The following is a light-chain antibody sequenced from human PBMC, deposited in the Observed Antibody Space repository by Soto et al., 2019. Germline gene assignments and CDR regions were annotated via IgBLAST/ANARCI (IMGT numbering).Light chain of an antibody. CDR3: QQLYIFPLT. CDR1: QGISSF. CDR2: AAS. V-gene: IGKV1-9*01. Sequence: DIHLTQSPSFLSASVGDRVTITCRASQGISSFLAWYQQKPGKAPNLLMYAASTLQSGVPSRFSGGESGTEYTLTISSLQAEDSATYYCQQLYIFPLTFGQGTRLESK. J-gene: IGKJ5*01.